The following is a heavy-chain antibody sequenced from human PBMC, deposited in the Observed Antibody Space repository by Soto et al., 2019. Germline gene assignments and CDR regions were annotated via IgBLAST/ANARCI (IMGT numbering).Heavy chain of an antibody. CDR2: FFYSGST. CDR1: GGSISSYY. Sequence: SETLSLTCTVSGGSISSYYWSWIRQPPGKGLEWIGYFFYSGSTNYNPSLKSRVTISVDTSKNQFFLRLTSVTAADTGVYFCARTLGPQVTGYVDSDYRWTIDQWGQGTQVTVSS. CDR3: ARTLGPQVTGYVDSDYRWTIDQ. J-gene: IGHJ4*02. V-gene: IGHV4-59*08. D-gene: IGHD4-4*01.